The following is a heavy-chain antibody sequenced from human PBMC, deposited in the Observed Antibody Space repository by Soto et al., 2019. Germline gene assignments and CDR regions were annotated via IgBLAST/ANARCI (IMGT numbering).Heavy chain of an antibody. CDR2: VVKSGNI. CDR1: DDSINTVNCY. J-gene: IGHJ4*02. Sequence: SETLSLTCTVSDDSINTVNCYWGWIRHAPGRGLAWIGSVVKSGNIFYNPSLKSRVTISVDSSKRQFSLHLTSVTAADTGIYYCVRHHDYYESRRYFDSRAQGTLVS. CDR3: VRHHDYYESRRYFDS. D-gene: IGHD3-10*01. V-gene: IGHV4-39*01.